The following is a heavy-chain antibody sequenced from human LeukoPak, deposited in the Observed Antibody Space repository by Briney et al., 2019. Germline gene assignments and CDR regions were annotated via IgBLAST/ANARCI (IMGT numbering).Heavy chain of an antibody. D-gene: IGHD1-1*01. CDR1: GYTFTTYG. Sequence: ASVKVSCKASGYTFTTYGLSWVRQAPGQGLEWMGWMNPNSGNTGYAQKFQGRVTITRNTSISTAYMELSSLRSEDTAVYYCARGPSDKLNPYYYYYMDVWGKGTTVTVSS. CDR2: MNPNSGNT. V-gene: IGHV1-8*03. CDR3: ARGPSDKLNPYYYYYMDV. J-gene: IGHJ6*03.